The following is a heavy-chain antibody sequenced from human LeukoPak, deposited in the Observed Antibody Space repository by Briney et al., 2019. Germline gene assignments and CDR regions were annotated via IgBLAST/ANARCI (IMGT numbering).Heavy chain of an antibody. Sequence: SETLSLTCTVSGGSISSCSYYWGWIRQPPGKGLEWIGSIYYSGSTYYNPSLKSRVTISVDTSKNQFSLKLSSVTAADTAVYYCARRYYDFWSGYYYGMDVWGQGTTVTVSS. CDR2: IYYSGST. CDR1: GGSISSCSYY. D-gene: IGHD3-3*01. V-gene: IGHV4-39*07. CDR3: ARRYYDFWSGYYYGMDV. J-gene: IGHJ6*02.